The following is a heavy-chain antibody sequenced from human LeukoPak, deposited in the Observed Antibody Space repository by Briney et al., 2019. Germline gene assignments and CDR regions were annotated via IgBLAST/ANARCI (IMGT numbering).Heavy chain of an antibody. J-gene: IGHJ4*02. V-gene: IGHV3-73*01. CDR3: TGGSGWYSADY. CDR2: ITSKPNSYAT. D-gene: IGHD6-19*01. CDR1: GCTFSRSV. Sequence: GWSLTLSCAASGCTFSRSVMHWVRQAAWKGLEGVGRITSKPNSYATVYAASVKGRFTISSDDSKNTAYLQMNSLKIEDTAVYYCTGGSGWYSADYWGQGTLVTVSS.